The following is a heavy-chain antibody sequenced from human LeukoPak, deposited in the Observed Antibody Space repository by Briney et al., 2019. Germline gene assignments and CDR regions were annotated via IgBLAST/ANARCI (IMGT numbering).Heavy chain of an antibody. CDR1: GGSISSYY. CDR2: IYYSGST. CDR3: ARDHRPYYDILTGYQYYYGMDV. V-gene: IGHV4-59*01. Sequence: SETLSLTCTVSGGSISSYYWSRIRQPPGKGLEWIGYIYYSGSTNYNPSLKSRVTISVDTSKNQFSLKLSSVTAADTAVYYCARDHRPYYDILTGYQYYYGMDVWGKGTTVTVSS. D-gene: IGHD3-9*01. J-gene: IGHJ6*04.